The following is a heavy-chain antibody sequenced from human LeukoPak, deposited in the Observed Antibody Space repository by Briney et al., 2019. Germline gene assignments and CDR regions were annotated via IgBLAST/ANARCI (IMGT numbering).Heavy chain of an antibody. CDR2: IYSGGST. V-gene: IGHV3-53*01. J-gene: IGHJ6*03. CDR1: GFTVSSNY. CDR3: AKGGGYEAQYYYYYLDV. Sequence: PGGSLRLSCAASGFTVSSNYMSWVRQAPGKGLEWVSVIYSGGSTYYEDSVKGRFTISRDNSKNTLYLQMNSLRAEDTAVYYCAKGGGYEAQYYYYYLDVWGKGTTVTISS. D-gene: IGHD5-12*01.